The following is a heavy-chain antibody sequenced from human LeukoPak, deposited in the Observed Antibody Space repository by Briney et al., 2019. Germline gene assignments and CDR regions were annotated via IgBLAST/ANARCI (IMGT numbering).Heavy chain of an antibody. Sequence: SETLSLTCAVYGASFSGYYWSWIRQPPGKGLEWIGEINHSGSTNYNPSLKSRVTISVDTSKNQFSLKLSSVSAADTAVYYCARSPPESAAHYNGFDPWGEGALVTVSS. CDR2: INHSGST. D-gene: IGHD6-6*01. CDR1: GASFSGYY. J-gene: IGHJ5*02. CDR3: ARSPPESAAHYNGFDP. V-gene: IGHV4-34*01.